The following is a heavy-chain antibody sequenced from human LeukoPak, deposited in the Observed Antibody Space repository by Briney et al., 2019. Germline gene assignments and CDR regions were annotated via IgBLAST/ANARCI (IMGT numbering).Heavy chain of an antibody. J-gene: IGHJ4*02. Sequence: GGSLRLSCAASGLTSSDYYMTWIRQAPGKGLEWVSSISGTGTTIYSADSVRGRFTVSRDNARNSLFLHMNSLRAEDTAVYYCAVQITMIVVVPYLHYWREGTLVTVSS. D-gene: IGHD3-22*01. CDR3: AVQITMIVVVPYLHY. CDR2: ISGTGTTI. V-gene: IGHV3-11*04. CDR1: GLTSSDYY.